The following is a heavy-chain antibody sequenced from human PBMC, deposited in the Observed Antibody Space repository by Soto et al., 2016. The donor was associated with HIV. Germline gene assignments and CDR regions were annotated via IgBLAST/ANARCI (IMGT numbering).Heavy chain of an antibody. CDR1: GGSIINYY. V-gene: IGHV4-59*01. CDR2: IHDSGNT. Sequence: QVQLRESGPGLLKPSETLSLTCTVSGGSIINYYWSWIRQSPGKGLEWIGFIHDSGNTNYHPSLKSRVSISFDTSWTRFSLTMRSVTAADTAVYYCSRVLLRRKGVSEINAFDVWGQGTMVTVSS. CDR3: SRVLLRRKGVSEINAFDV. J-gene: IGHJ3*01.